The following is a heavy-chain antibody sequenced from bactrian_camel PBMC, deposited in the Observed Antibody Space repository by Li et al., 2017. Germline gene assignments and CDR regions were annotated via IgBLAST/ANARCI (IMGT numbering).Heavy chain of an antibody. CDR2: IDDVGST. CDR3: VKDDWGWSFGS. J-gene: IGHJ6*01. Sequence: HVQLVESGGGSVRPGGSLTLSCATSVGSFYCMGWYRQIPGKEREEVAAIDDVGSTSYANFAKGRFTISRDNAKNSVYLQMNSLKPEGTAVYYCVKDDWGWSFGSWGQGTQVTVS. D-gene: IGHD5*01. CDR1: VGSFYC. V-gene: IGHV3S53*01.